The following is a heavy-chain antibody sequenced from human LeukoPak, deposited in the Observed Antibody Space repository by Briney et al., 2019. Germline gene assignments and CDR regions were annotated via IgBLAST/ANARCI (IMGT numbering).Heavy chain of an antibody. CDR2: INHSGST. J-gene: IGHJ4*02. V-gene: IGHV4-34*01. CDR3: ARPGDYVY. Sequence: SETLSLTCAVNGGSFSDYYWSWIRQPPGKGLEWIGEINHSGSTNYNPSLKSRVTISVDPSKNQFSLNLNSVTAADTAVYYCARPGDYVYWGQGTLVTVSS. D-gene: IGHD4-17*01. CDR1: GGSFSDYY.